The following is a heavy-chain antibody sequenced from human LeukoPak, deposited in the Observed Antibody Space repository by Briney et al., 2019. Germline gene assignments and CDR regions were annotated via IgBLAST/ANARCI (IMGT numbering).Heavy chain of an antibody. V-gene: IGHV3-23*01. Sequence: GESLRLSCAASGFSFSSFALSWVRQSPGAGLEWVSAISGSGGSTYYADSVKGRFTISRDNSKNTLYLQMNSLRAEDTAVYYCAKDRITGTNNWFDPWGQGTLVTVSS. CDR3: AKDRITGTNNWFDP. D-gene: IGHD1-7*01. CDR1: GFSFSSFA. J-gene: IGHJ5*02. CDR2: ISGSGGST.